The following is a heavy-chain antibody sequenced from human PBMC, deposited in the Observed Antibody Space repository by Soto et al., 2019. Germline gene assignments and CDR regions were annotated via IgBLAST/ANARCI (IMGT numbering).Heavy chain of an antibody. CDR2: ISGSGGST. J-gene: IGHJ6*02. D-gene: IGHD1-26*01. Sequence: EVQLLESGGGLVQPGGSLRLSCAASGFTFSSYAMSWVRQAPGKGLEWVSAISGSGGSTYYADSVKGRFTISRDNSKNTLYLQMNSLRAEDTAVYYCAIDIRATSYYYYYGMDVWGQGTTVTVSS. V-gene: IGHV3-23*01. CDR3: AIDIRATSYYYYYGMDV. CDR1: GFTFSSYA.